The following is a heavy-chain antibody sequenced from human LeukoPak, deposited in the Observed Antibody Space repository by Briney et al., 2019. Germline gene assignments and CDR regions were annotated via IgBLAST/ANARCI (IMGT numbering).Heavy chain of an antibody. J-gene: IGHJ3*02. CDR1: GGTFSSYA. V-gene: IGHV1-69*13. D-gene: IGHD3-22*01. Sequence: SVKVSCKASGGTFSSYAISWVRQAPGQGLEWMGGIIPIFGTANYAQKFQGRVTITADESTSTAYMELSSLRSEDTAVYYCARTVDYYDSSGYYRSAFDIWGQGTMVTVSS. CDR2: IIPIFGTA. CDR3: ARTVDYYDSSGYYRSAFDI.